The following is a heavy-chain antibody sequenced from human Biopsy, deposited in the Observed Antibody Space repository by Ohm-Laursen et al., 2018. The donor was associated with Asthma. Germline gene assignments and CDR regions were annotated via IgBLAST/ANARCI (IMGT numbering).Heavy chain of an antibody. Sequence: SDTLSLTCSLSSGSGGYMRSGNYYWGWIRQPPGKGLEWIGSIYYSGTTYYNPSLESRVTVSADTSKNQFSLKLTSVTAADTAVYYCARMISYYHEMRAPFFDYWGQGTLVTVSS. CDR1: SGSGGYMRSGNYY. V-gene: IGHV4-39*01. J-gene: IGHJ4*02. D-gene: IGHD3-22*01. CDR2: IYYSGTT. CDR3: ARMISYYHEMRAPFFDY.